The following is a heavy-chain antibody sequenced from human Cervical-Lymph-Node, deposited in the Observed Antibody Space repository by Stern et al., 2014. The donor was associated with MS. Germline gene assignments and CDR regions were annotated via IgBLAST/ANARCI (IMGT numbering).Heavy chain of an antibody. Sequence: QITLKESGPTLVKPTQTLTLTCTCSGFSLNTDGVGVGWIRQPPGKALGWRAVIFWDDDERYSPSLKRRLSITKDTSKNQVVLTMANMDPVDTATYYCAHTTVTFDEAYGLDVWGQGTTVTVSS. D-gene: IGHD4-17*01. J-gene: IGHJ6*02. CDR2: IFWDDDE. CDR3: AHTTVTFDEAYGLDV. CDR1: GFSLNTDGVG. V-gene: IGHV2-5*02.